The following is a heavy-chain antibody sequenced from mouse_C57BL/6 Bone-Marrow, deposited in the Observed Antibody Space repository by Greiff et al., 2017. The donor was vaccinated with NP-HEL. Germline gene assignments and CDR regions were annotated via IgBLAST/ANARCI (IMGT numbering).Heavy chain of an antibody. D-gene: IGHD1-1*01. CDR3: ARLDYYGSPWFAY. V-gene: IGHV1-18*01. CDR1: GYTFTDYN. J-gene: IGHJ3*01. CDR2: INPNNGGT. Sequence: EVKLQQSGPELVKPGASVKIPCKASGYTFTDYNMDWVKQSHGKSLEWIGDINPNNGGTIYNQKFKGKATLTVDKSSSTAYMELRSLTSEDTAVYYCARLDYYGSPWFAYWGQGTLVTVSA.